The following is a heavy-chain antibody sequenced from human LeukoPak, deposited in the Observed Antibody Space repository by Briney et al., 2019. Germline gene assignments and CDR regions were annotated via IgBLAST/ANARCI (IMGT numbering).Heavy chain of an antibody. D-gene: IGHD1-20*01. Sequence: SAKVSCKASGDTFSRYAINWVRQAPGQGLEWMGRIIPTLATANYAQKFQGRVTVTADKSTTTAYMELSRLRSEDTAVYYCARGHVNFDSGTNWKPKQLYYYYDMDVWGQGTTVTVSS. V-gene: IGHV1-69*04. CDR1: GDTFSRYA. CDR2: IIPTLATA. CDR3: ARGHVNFDSGTNWKPKQLYYYYDMDV. J-gene: IGHJ6*02.